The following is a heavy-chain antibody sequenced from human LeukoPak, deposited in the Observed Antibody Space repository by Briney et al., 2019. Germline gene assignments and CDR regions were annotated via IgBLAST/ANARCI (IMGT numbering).Heavy chain of an antibody. J-gene: IGHJ3*02. D-gene: IGHD3-10*01. CDR1: GFTFSDYY. CDR2: ISSSGSTI. V-gene: IGHV3-11*04. Sequence: PGGSLRLSCAASGFTFSDYYMSWIRQAPGKGLEWVSYISSSGSTIYYADSVKGRFTISRDNAKNSLYLQMNSLRAEDTAVYYCARIQISGARFGAFDIWGQGTMVTVSS. CDR3: ARIQISGARFGAFDI.